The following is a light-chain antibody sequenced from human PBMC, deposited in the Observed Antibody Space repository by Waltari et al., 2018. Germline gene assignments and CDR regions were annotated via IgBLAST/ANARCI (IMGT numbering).Light chain of an antibody. CDR3: SSYTSSSTIV. CDR2: DVT. V-gene: IGLV2-14*02. J-gene: IGLJ3*02. Sequence: QSALTQPASVSGSPGQSISISCTGTARHDGNYNYVSRYQHHPGTAPNLFIYDVTKRPSGVSDRFSASKSGNTASLTISGLQAEDEAFYYCSSYTSSSTIVFGGGTRLTVL. CDR1: ARHDGNYNY.